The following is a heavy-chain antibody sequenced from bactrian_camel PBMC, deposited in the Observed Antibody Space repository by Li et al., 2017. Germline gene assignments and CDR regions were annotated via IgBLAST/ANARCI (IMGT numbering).Heavy chain of an antibody. Sequence: HVQLVESGGGSVQAGRSLRLSCTASVDTSSTSCMGWFRQAPGQEREGIASIDNDGATVYADSVKGRFTISLDKAKSVVYLQMNNLEPEDTAMYYCAAGSAGGWPCPLQPGVFRNWGQGTQVTVS. CDR3: AAGSAGGWPCPLQPGVFRN. CDR1: VDTSSTSC. V-gene: IGHV3S53*01. D-gene: IGHD5*01. CDR2: IDNDGAT. J-gene: IGHJ4*01.